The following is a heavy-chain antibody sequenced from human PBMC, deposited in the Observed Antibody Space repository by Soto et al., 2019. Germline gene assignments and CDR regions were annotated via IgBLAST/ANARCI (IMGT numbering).Heavy chain of an antibody. CDR2: IYYSGST. Sequence: SETLSLTCTVSGAPISSGGYYWGWIRQHPGKGLEWIGYIYYSGSTYYNPSLKSRVAISVDTSKNQFSLKLSSVTAADTAVYYCARSGYSYGPNPLLYWGQGTLVTVSS. D-gene: IGHD5-18*01. V-gene: IGHV4-31*03. CDR1: GAPISSGGYY. J-gene: IGHJ4*02. CDR3: ARSGYSYGPNPLLY.